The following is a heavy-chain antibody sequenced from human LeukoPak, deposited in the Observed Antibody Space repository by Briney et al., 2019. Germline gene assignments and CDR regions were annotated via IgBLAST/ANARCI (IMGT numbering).Heavy chain of an antibody. CDR1: GFTFTSSA. Sequence: SVKVSCKASGFTFTSSAVQWVRQARGQRLEWIGWIVVGSGNTNYAQKFQERVTITRDMSTSTAYMELSSLRSEDTAVHYCAAYCGGDCYSGGYWGQGTLVTVSS. D-gene: IGHD2-21*02. CDR2: IVVGSGNT. V-gene: IGHV1-58*01. J-gene: IGHJ4*02. CDR3: AAYCGGDCYSGGY.